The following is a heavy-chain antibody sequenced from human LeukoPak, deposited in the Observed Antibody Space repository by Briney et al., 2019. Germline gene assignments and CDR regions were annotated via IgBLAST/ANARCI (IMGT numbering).Heavy chain of an antibody. CDR1: GFTVSSNY. J-gene: IGHJ4*02. CDR2: ISSSGSTK. V-gene: IGHV3-11*01. Sequence: PGGSLRLSCAASGFTVSSNYMSWVRQAPGKGLEWVSYISSSGSTKYYADSVKGRFTISRDNARNSLYLQMNSLRAEGTAVYFCARGGLSIMGYWGQGTLVTVSS. D-gene: IGHD2/OR15-2a*01. CDR3: ARGGLSIMGY.